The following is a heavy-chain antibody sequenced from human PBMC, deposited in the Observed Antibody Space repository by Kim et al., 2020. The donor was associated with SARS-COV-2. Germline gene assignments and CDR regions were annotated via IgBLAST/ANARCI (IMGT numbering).Heavy chain of an antibody. CDR3: ARHSESRGYEFDY. CDR1: GGSISSYY. Sequence: SETLSLTCTVSGGSISSYYWSWIRQPPGKGLEWMGYICYSGSTKYNHSLKSRVTISVDTSKNQFSLKLSSVTAAATAVYYCARHSESRGYEFDYWGQG. V-gene: IGHV4-59*08. D-gene: IGHD3-22*01. CDR2: ICYSGST. J-gene: IGHJ4*02.